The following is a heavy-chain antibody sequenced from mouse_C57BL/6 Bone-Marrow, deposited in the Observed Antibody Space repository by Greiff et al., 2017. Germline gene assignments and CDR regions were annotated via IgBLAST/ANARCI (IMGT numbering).Heavy chain of an antibody. CDR3: SACLPTIVAWFAF. D-gene: IGHD2-12*01. V-gene: IGHV14-4*01. CDR1: GFNIKDDY. J-gene: IGHJ3*01. Sequence: EVQLVQSGAELVRPGASVKLSCTASGFNIKDDYMHWVKQRPEQGLEWIGGIDPEYGGTEYASKFQGKATITADTSSTTAYLQHSSLMSEDAAVYYYSACLPTIVAWFAFGGRGTLVSVSA. CDR2: IDPEYGGT.